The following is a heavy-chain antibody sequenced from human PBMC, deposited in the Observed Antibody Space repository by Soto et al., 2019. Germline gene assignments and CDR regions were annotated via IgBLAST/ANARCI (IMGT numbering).Heavy chain of an antibody. V-gene: IGHV4-59*01. CDR2: IYYSGST. CDR1: GGSISSYY. J-gene: IGHJ6*03. D-gene: IGHD6-6*01. Sequence: SETLSLTCTVSGGSISSYYWSWIRQPPGKGLEWIGYIYYSGSTNYNPSLKSRVTISVDTSKNQFSLKLSSVTAADTAVYYCARIKGLGSYYYYMDVWGKGTTVTVSS. CDR3: ARIKGLGSYYYYMDV.